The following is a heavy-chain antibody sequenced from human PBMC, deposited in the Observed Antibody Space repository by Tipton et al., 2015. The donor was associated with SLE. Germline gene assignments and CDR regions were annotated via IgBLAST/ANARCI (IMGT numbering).Heavy chain of an antibody. CDR2: IYYSGST. J-gene: IGHJ3*02. V-gene: IGHV4-59*01. CDR1: GGSISSYY. D-gene: IGHD7-27*01. Sequence: TLSLTCTVSGGSISSYYWSWIRQPPGKGLEWIGYIYYSGSTNYNPSLKSRVTISVDTSKNQFSLKLSSVTAADTVVYYCARELGMVAFDIWGQGTMVTVSS. CDR3: ARELGMVAFDI.